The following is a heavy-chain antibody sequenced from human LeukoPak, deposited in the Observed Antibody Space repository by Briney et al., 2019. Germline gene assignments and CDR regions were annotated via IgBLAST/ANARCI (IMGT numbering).Heavy chain of an antibody. CDR2: IGAYSGNT. CDR3: ARLSFSLLGSTANDVFDI. V-gene: IGHV1-18*01. J-gene: IGHJ3*02. CDR1: GYTFSSYG. D-gene: IGHD3-16*01. Sequence: ASVKVSCKGQGYTFSSYGISWVRQAPGQGLEWMGWIGAYSGNTKYAQKFQGRFTMTADTSTTTAYMEVESLRSDDTAVYYCARLSFSLLGSTANDVFDIWGQGTMVTVSS.